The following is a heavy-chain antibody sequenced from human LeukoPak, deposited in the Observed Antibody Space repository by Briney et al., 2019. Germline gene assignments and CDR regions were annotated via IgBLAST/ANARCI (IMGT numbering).Heavy chain of an antibody. Sequence: GGSLRLSCAASGFTFSSYGMQWVRQAPGKGLEGVAFIRYDGSSKYYADSVKGRFTISSDNSKNTLYLQMNSLRAEDTAVYYCAKNAAAGTFDYWGQGTLVTVSS. D-gene: IGHD6-13*01. CDR2: IRYDGSSK. CDR1: GFTFSSYG. CDR3: AKNAAAGTFDY. J-gene: IGHJ4*02. V-gene: IGHV3-30*02.